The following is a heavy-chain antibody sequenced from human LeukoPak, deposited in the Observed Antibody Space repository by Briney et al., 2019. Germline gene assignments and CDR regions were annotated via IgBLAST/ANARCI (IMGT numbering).Heavy chain of an antibody. Sequence: ASVKVFCKASVYTFTGYYMHWVRQAPGQGLEWMGWINPNSGGTNYEQKFQGRVTMTRDTSISTPYMELSRLRSDDTAVYYCARGGPPPVKIRGMDVWGQGTTVTVSS. CDR3: ARGGPPPVKIRGMDV. V-gene: IGHV1-2*02. CDR1: VYTFTGYY. J-gene: IGHJ6*02. D-gene: IGHD2-2*01. CDR2: INPNSGGT.